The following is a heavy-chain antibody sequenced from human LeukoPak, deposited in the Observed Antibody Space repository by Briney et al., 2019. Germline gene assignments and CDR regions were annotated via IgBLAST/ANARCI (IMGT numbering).Heavy chain of an antibody. CDR1: GFTFSSYA. CDR3: AKDLQLTSSYNWFDP. D-gene: IGHD5-18*01. CDR2: ISGSGGST. V-gene: IGHV3-23*01. Sequence: GGSLRLSCAASGFTFSSYAMSWVRQAPGKGLEWVSAISGSGGSTYYADSVKGRFTIPRDNSKNTLYLQMNSLRAEDTAVYYCAKDLQLTSSYNWFDPWGLGTLVTVSS. J-gene: IGHJ5*02.